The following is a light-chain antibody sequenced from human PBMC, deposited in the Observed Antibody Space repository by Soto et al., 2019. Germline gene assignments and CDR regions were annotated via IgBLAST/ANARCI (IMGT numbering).Light chain of an antibody. CDR1: QSVSSS. Sequence: EIVLTQSPGTLSLSPGEGATLSCRASQSVSSSSLAWYQQKPGQAPRLLIYDTSTRATGIPARFSGSGSGTEFTLTISSLQSEDFAVYYCQQYNNWPPITFGQGTRLEIK. V-gene: IGKV3-15*01. J-gene: IGKJ5*01. CDR3: QQYNNWPPIT. CDR2: DTS.